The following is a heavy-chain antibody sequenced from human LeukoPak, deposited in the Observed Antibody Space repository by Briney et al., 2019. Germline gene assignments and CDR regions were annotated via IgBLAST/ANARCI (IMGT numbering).Heavy chain of an antibody. J-gene: IGHJ4*02. CDR3: ARVVRSSGWYYFDY. Sequence: SETLSLTCTVSGGSISSYYWSWIRQPAGKGLEWIGRIYTSRSTNYNPSLKSRVTMSVDTSKNQFSLKLISVYAADTAVYYCARVVRSSGWYYFDYWGQGTLVTVSS. D-gene: IGHD6-19*01. V-gene: IGHV4-4*07. CDR1: GGSISSYY. CDR2: IYTSRST.